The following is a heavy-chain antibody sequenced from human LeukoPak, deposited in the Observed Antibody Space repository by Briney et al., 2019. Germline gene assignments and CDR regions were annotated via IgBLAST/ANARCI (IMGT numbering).Heavy chain of an antibody. CDR3: ARALVRNWFDP. V-gene: IGHV1-2*02. CDR1: VYTLTSYY. CDR2: INPNSGGT. D-gene: IGHD2-8*02. J-gene: IGHJ5*02. Sequence: ASVKVSCMPSVYTLTSYYMHWVRQAPGQGGGWMGWINPNSGGTNYTQTCQGRLTLTRDTSISTAYMGLSRLRSDDRAVYYCARALVRNWFDPWGQGTLVTVSS.